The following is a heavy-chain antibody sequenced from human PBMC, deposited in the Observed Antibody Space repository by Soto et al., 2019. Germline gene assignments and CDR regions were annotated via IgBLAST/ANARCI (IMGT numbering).Heavy chain of an antibody. D-gene: IGHD2-8*01. V-gene: IGHV4-59*01. CDR2: IHYSGTT. Sequence: SETLSLTCTVSGTSISSYYWSWIRQPPGKGLEWIANIHYSGTTNYNPSLASRVTLSVDTSKNQFSLKMTSVTAADRAMYFCARYNSYAIDYWGRGTLGTVSS. CDR3: ARYNSYAIDY. J-gene: IGHJ4*02. CDR1: GTSISSYY.